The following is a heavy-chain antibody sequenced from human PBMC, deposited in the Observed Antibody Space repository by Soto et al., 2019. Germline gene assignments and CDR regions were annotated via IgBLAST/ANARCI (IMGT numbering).Heavy chain of an antibody. CDR1: GGSISSGGYS. Sequence: QLQLQESGSGLVKPSQTLSLTCAVSGGSISSGGYSWSWIRQPPGKGLEWIGYIYHSGSTYYNPSLKSRVTISVDRSKNQFSLKLSSVTAADTAVYYCARARVSPAAIRWVGDGSFDYWGQGTLVTVSS. CDR3: ARARVSPAAIRWVGDGSFDY. D-gene: IGHD2-2*02. J-gene: IGHJ4*02. V-gene: IGHV4-30-2*01. CDR2: IYHSGST.